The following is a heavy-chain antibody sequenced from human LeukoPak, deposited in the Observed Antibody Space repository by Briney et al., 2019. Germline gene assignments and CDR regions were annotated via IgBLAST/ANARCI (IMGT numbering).Heavy chain of an antibody. J-gene: IGHJ5*02. Sequence: ASVKVSCKASGYTFTSYDINWVRQATGQGLEWMGWMNPNSGNTGYAQKFQGRVTMTRNTSISTAYMELSSLRSEDTAVYYCARGVQLWSHNNWFDPWGQGTLVTVSS. D-gene: IGHD5-18*01. CDR3: ARGVQLWSHNNWFDP. CDR1: GYTFTSYD. CDR2: MNPNSGNT. V-gene: IGHV1-8*01.